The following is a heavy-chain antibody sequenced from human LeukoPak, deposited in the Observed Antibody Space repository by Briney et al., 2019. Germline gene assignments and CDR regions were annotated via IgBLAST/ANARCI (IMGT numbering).Heavy chain of an antibody. J-gene: IGHJ4*02. V-gene: IGHV4-61*02. CDR1: GGSISSGSYY. Sequence: SQTLSLTCTVSGGSISSGSYYWSWIRQPAGKGLEWIGRIYSRGSTNYNPSLKSRVTISLDTSKNQFSLKPSSVTAADTAVYYCARDPLKGFDYWGQGMLVTVSS. CDR2: IYSRGST. CDR3: ARDPLKGFDY.